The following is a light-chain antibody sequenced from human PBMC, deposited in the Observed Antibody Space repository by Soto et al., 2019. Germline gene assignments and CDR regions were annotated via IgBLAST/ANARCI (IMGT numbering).Light chain of an antibody. J-gene: IGKJ4*01. Sequence: EIVFTQSPGPLSLSPGERVTLSCRASQSVSNSYLAWYQQKPGQAPRLLIYGASTRATGIPDRFSGSGSGTDFTLTISRLEPEDFAVYYCQQYGSSPLTFGGGTKVDIK. CDR3: QQYGSSPLT. CDR1: QSVSNSY. V-gene: IGKV3-20*01. CDR2: GAS.